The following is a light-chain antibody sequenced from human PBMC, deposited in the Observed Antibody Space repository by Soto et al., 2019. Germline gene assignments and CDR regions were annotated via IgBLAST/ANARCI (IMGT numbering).Light chain of an antibody. CDR2: GNN. CDR3: QSYDSSQSGAVV. CDR1: NSNIGAGYD. V-gene: IGLV1-40*01. Sequence: QSVLTQPPSVSGAPGQRVTISCTGSNSNIGAGYDVHWYQQLPGTAPKLLIYGNNNRPSGVPDRFSGSKSGASASLAITGLQAEDEADYYCQSYDSSQSGAVVLGGGTQLTVL. J-gene: IGLJ2*01.